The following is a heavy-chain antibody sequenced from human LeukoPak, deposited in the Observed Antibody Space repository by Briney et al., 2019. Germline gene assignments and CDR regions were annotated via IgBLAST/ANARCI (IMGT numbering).Heavy chain of an antibody. J-gene: IGHJ3*02. CDR2: ISSSGSTT. CDR1: GFTFSDCY. CDR3: ASNSGYGLNDAFDI. D-gene: IGHD3-22*01. Sequence: PGGSLRLSCAASGFTFSDCYMNWIRHAPGKGLEWVSYISSSGSTTYYADSVQGRFTISRDNAKNSLYLQMDSLRAEDTAVYYCASNSGYGLNDAFDIWGQGTMVTVSS. V-gene: IGHV3-11*01.